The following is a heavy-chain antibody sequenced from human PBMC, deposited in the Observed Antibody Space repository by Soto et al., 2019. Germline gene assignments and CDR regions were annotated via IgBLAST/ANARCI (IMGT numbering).Heavy chain of an antibody. CDR3: ALGVGVGNWFDP. J-gene: IGHJ5*02. V-gene: IGHV4-59*01. CDR2: IYYSGST. D-gene: IGHD3-16*01. Sequence: PPGKGLEWIGYIYYSGSTNYNPSLKSRVTISVDTSKNQFSLKLSSVTAADTAVYYCALGVGVGNWFDPGGQGTLVTVSS.